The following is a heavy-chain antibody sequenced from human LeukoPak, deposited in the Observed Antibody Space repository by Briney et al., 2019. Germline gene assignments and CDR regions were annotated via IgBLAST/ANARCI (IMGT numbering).Heavy chain of an antibody. CDR1: GFTFSSYE. Sequence: GGSLRLSCAASGFTFSSYEMNWVRQAPGXXLEWLSHISSSGSTIYYADSVKGRFTISRDNAKKSLYLQMNSLRAEDTAVYYCAREAYCGGDCYIFDYWGQGTLVTVSS. V-gene: IGHV3-48*03. CDR2: ISSSGSTI. D-gene: IGHD2-21*02. CDR3: AREAYCGGDCYIFDY. J-gene: IGHJ4*02.